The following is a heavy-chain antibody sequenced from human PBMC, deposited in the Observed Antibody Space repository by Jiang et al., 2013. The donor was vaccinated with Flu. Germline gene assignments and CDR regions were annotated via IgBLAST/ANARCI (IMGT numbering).Heavy chain of an antibody. CDR3: ARDADYYDSSGYYIRGYFDY. V-gene: IGHV1-69*13. Sequence: GAEVKKPGASVKVSCKASGYTFTSYGISWVRQAPGQGLEWMGGIIPIFGTANYAQKFQGRVTITADESTSTAYMELSSLRSEDTAVYYCARDADYYDSSGYYIRGYFDYVGPGNPGPPSP. CDR2: IIPIFGTA. J-gene: IGHJ4*02. D-gene: IGHD3-22*01. CDR1: GYTFTSYG.